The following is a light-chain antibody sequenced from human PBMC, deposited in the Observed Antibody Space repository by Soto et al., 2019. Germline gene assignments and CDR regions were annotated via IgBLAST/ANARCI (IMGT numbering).Light chain of an antibody. J-gene: IGLJ1*01. Sequence: QSTRTQPASGSGSPGQSITISCTGTSSDVGGYNYVSWYQQHPGKAPKLMIYDVSNRPSGVSNRFSGSKSGNTASLTISGLQAEDEAGYYCSSYTSSSTPLYVFGTGT. V-gene: IGLV2-14*01. CDR3: SSYTSSSTPLYV. CDR2: DVS. CDR1: SSDVGGYNY.